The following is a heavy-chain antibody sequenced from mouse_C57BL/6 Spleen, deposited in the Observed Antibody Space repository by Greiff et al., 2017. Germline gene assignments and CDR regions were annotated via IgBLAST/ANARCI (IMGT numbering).Heavy chain of an antibody. J-gene: IGHJ4*01. V-gene: IGHV1-42*01. D-gene: IGHD2-3*01. CDR3: AKRDELMAMDY. CDR2: INPSTGGT. CDR1: GYSFTGYY. Sequence: VQLQQSGPELVKPGASVKISCKASGYSFTGYYMNWVKQSPERSLEWIGGINPSTGGTTSNEKFKTNATLTVDKSSSTAYMQLNSLTSEDSAVYYCAKRDELMAMDYWGQGTSVTVSA.